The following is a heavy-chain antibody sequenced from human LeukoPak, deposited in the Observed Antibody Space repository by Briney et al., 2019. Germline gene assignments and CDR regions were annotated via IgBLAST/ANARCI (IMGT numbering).Heavy chain of an antibody. V-gene: IGHV4-59*08. CDR2: IYYSGST. CDR3: ARAWIQLWPNLYYFDY. J-gene: IGHJ4*02. D-gene: IGHD5-18*01. Sequence: GSLRLSCAASRFTISSNYMSWIRQPPGKGLEWIGYIYYSGSTNYNPSLKSRVTISVDTSKNQFSLKLSSVTAADTAVYYCARAWIQLWPNLYYFDYWGQGTLVTVSS. CDR1: RFTISSNY.